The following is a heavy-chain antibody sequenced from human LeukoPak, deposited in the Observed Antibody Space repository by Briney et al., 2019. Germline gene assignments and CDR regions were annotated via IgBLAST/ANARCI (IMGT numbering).Heavy chain of an antibody. CDR3: ARGYSPSIRTTGNDY. J-gene: IGHJ4*02. CDR1: GGTFSSFP. CDR2: MNPNSGNT. D-gene: IGHD1-1*01. Sequence: GASVKVSCKASGGTFSSFPIGWVRQAPGQGLEWMGWMNPNSGNTGYAQKFQGRVTMTRDTSINTAYMELHSLRSEDTAVYYCARGYSPSIRTTGNDYWGQGTLVTVSS. V-gene: IGHV1-8*01.